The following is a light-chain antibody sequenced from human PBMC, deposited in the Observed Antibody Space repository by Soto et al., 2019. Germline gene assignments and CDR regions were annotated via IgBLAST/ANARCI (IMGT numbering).Light chain of an antibody. CDR2: YAS. CDR1: RSLSNY. CDR3: QQRGNWIT. V-gene: IGKV3-11*01. J-gene: IGKJ5*01. Sequence: EIVLTQSPATLSLSPGERATLSCRASRSLSNYLAWYQQRPGQAPRLLIYYASNRATGIPARFSGSGSGTDFTLTISSLEPEDFAVYYCQQRGNWITFGQGTRLEIK.